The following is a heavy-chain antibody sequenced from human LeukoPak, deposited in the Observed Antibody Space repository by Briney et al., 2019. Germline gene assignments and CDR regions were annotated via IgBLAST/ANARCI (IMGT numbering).Heavy chain of an antibody. D-gene: IGHD1-1*01. CDR1: GGSISSYY. V-gene: IGHV4-59*01. Sequence: SETLSLTCTVSGGSISSYYWSWIRQPPGKGLEWIGYIYYSGSTNYNPSLKSRVTISVDTSKNQFSLKLSSVTAADTAVYYCASETTADAFDIWGQGTMVTVSS. J-gene: IGHJ3*02. CDR3: ASETTADAFDI. CDR2: IYYSGST.